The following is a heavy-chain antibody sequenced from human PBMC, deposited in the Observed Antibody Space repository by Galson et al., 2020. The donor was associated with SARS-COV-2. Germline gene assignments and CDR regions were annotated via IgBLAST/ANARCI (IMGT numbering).Heavy chain of an antibody. J-gene: IGHJ4*02. Sequence: GGSLRLSCAASGFDFNNFGMHWVRQAPGKGLEWVAVISHDGTNEYYADSVKGRFTISRDNSKSTVYLQMSSLRPEDTAVYYCARDLNIVVVAAYYFDYWGQGTRVTVTS. CDR2: ISHDGTNE. D-gene: IGHD2-15*01. CDR1: GFDFNNFG. CDR3: ARDLNIVVVAAYYFDY. V-gene: IGHV3-30*05.